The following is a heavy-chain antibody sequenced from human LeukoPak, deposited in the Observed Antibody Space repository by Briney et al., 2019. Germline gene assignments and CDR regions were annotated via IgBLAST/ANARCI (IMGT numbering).Heavy chain of an antibody. CDR3: ARQHALGPNIGDYVDY. Sequence: GESLKISCKGSGYSFTSYWIGWVRQMPGKGLEWMGIIYPGDSDTRYSPSFQGQVTISADKSISTAYLQWSSLKASDTPMYYYARQHALGPNIGDYVDYWGQGTLVTVSS. CDR1: GYSFTSYW. J-gene: IGHJ4*02. D-gene: IGHD2/OR15-2a*01. CDR2: IYPGDSDT. V-gene: IGHV5-51*01.